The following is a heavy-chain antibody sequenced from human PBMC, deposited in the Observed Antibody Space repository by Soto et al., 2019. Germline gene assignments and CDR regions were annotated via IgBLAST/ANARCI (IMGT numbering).Heavy chain of an antibody. V-gene: IGHV3-23*01. CDR3: ATRNYYGSGSYYLKRYYYYGMDV. D-gene: IGHD3-10*01. J-gene: IGHJ6*02. CDR2: ISGSGGST. CDR1: GFTFSSYA. Sequence: PGGSLRLSCAASGFTFSSYAMSWVRQAPGKGLEWVSAISGSGGSTYYADSVKGRFTISRDNSKNTLYLQMNSLRAEDTAVYYCATRNYYGSGSYYLKRYYYYGMDVWGQGTTVTVSS.